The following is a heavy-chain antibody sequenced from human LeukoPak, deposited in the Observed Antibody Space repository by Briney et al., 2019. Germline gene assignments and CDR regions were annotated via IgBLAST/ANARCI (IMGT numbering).Heavy chain of an antibody. CDR2: ISYDGSNK. CDR3: ASGSKDSGSYWVFDY. V-gene: IGHV3-30-3*01. J-gene: IGHJ4*02. Sequence: GGSLRLSCAASGSTFSSYAMHWVRQAPGKGLEWVAVISYDGSNKYYADSVKGRFTISRDNSKNTLYLQMNGLRAEDTAVYYCASGSKDSGSYWVFDYWGQGTLVTVSS. D-gene: IGHD1-26*01. CDR1: GSTFSSYA.